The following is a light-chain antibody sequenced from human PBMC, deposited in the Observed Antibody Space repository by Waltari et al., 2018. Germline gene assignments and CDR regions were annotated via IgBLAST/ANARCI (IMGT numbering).Light chain of an antibody. CDR3: QQYDNRPLLT. J-gene: IGKJ4*01. CDR2: DAA. CDR1: QDISNY. V-gene: IGKV1-33*01. Sequence: DIQMTQSPSSLSASVGDRVTITCQASQDISNYLNWYQQKPGKATTLLNNDAANWETGVLSRFIGSGSATDFTFTISSLQPEDIATYYCQQYDNRPLLTFGGGTKVEIK.